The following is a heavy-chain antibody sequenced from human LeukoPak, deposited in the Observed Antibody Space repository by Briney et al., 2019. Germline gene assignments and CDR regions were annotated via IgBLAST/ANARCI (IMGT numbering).Heavy chain of an antibody. CDR3: AVGRGVRGVNKNWFDP. CDR2: ISSSGSTI. V-gene: IGHV3-48*03. D-gene: IGHD3-10*01. CDR1: GFTFSSYA. J-gene: IGHJ5*02. Sequence: GGSLRLSCAASGFTFSSYAMSWVRQAPGKGLEWVSYISSSGSTIYYADSVKGRFTISRDNAKNSLYLQMNSLRAEDTAVYYCAVGRGVRGVNKNWFDPWGQGTLVTVSS.